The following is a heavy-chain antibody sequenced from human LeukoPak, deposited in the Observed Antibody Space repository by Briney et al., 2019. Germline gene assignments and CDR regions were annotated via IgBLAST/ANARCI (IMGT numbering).Heavy chain of an antibody. D-gene: IGHD1-26*01. CDR1: GFTFSNYG. Sequence: GGSLRLSCAASGFTFSNYGLHWVRQAPGKGLEWVAFILYDGSNKYYGDPVKGRFTISRDNSKNTLYLQMNSLRVEDTAVYYCTKLPLRGSPSDYWGQGTLVTVSS. CDR3: TKLPLRGSPSDY. J-gene: IGHJ4*02. V-gene: IGHV3-30*02. CDR2: ILYDGSNK.